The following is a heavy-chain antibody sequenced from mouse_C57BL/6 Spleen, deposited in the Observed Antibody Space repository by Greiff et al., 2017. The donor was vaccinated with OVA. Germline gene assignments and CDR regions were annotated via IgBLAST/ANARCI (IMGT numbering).Heavy chain of an antibody. CDR2: ISYDGSN. Sequence: LQQSGPGLVKPSQSLSLTCSVTGYSITSGYYWNWIRQFPGNKLEWMGYISYDGSNNYNPSLKNRISITRDTSKNQFFLKLNSVTTEDTATYYCARRYYGNYALFDYWGQGTTLTVSS. J-gene: IGHJ2*01. CDR3: ARRYYGNYALFDY. D-gene: IGHD2-1*01. V-gene: IGHV3-6*01. CDR1: GYSITSGYY.